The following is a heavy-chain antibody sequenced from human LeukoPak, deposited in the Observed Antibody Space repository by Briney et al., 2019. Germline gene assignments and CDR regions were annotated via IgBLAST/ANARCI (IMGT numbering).Heavy chain of an antibody. CDR3: ARGGCSSTSCPNDY. V-gene: IGHV3-64*01. CDR1: GITFSSYA. CDR2: ISSNGGST. D-gene: IGHD2-2*01. J-gene: IGHJ4*02. Sequence: GGSLRLSCAASGITFSSYAMHWVRQAPGKGLEYVSAISSNGGSTYYANSVKGRFTISRDNSKNTLYLQMGSLRAEDMAVYYCARGGCSSTSCPNDYWGQGTLVTVSS.